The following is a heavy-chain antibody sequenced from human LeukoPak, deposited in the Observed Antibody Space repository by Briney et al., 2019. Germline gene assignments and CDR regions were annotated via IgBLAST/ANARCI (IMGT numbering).Heavy chain of an antibody. CDR3: ARDRCSGGSCDSGAEYFQH. CDR1: GFTFSS. V-gene: IGHV3-33*01. D-gene: IGHD2-15*01. CDR2: IWYDGSKE. J-gene: IGHJ1*01. Sequence: GGYLRLSCAASGFTFSSMHWVRQVPGKGLEWVAVIWYDGSKEYYADSVKGRFTISRDNSKNTLYLQMNSLRAEDTAVYYCARDRCSGGSCDSGAEYFQHWGQGTLVTVSS.